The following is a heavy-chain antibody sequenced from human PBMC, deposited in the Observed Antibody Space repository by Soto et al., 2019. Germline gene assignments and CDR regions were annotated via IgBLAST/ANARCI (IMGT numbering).Heavy chain of an antibody. CDR2: ISGSGSST. Sequence: GGSLRLSCAASGFTFSSHAMSWVRQAPGKGLEWVSAISGSGSSTYYADSVKGRFTISRDNSKNTVYLQMNSLRAEDTALYYCAKGYNSGWSFFDYWGQGTLVTVSS. V-gene: IGHV3-23*01. CDR3: AKGYNSGWSFFDY. CDR1: GFTFSSHA. J-gene: IGHJ4*02. D-gene: IGHD6-19*01.